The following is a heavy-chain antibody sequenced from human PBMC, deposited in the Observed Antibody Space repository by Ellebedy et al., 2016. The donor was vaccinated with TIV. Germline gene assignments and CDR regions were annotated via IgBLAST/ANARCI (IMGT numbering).Heavy chain of an antibody. CDR3: AKIVSGGASFEP. D-gene: IGHD3-16*01. V-gene: IGHV4-59*02. CDR2: ITPSGST. J-gene: IGHJ5*02. CDR1: GASVRRYF. Sequence: MPSETLSLTCTASGASVRRYFWSWIRQSPGKGLEWIGYITPSGSTNYNPSLKSRVTISRDPSKNSLSLHLASVTATDTAIYYCAKIVSGGASFEPWGQGTLVTVSS.